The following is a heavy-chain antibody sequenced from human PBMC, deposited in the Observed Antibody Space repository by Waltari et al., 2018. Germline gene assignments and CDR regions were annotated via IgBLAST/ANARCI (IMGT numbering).Heavy chain of an antibody. D-gene: IGHD1-1*01. Sequence: QLQLQESGPRPVRPPQTLSPISRLSRVSIPSNSHYSAWIRQSPGQGVEWIGTVSYSGTTYISPSLKSRVSVSRDTSKNQVSLILGSVTAADMAVYYCATYMGASVGTAAFDVWGQGTMVTVSS. CDR1: RVSIPSNSHY. J-gene: IGHJ3*01. CDR2: VSYSGTT. CDR3: ATYMGASVGTAAFDV. V-gene: IGHV4-39*01.